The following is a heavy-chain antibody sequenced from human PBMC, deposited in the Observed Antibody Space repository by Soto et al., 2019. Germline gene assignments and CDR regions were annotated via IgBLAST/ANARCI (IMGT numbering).Heavy chain of an antibody. CDR1: GFTFSNYW. D-gene: IGHD3-3*01. CDR3: TRGPRFLEWLSRFDP. J-gene: IGHJ5*02. Sequence: AGGSLRLSCAASGFTFSNYWMTWVRQAPGKGLEWVANINQDGSDTYYVDSVKGRFTISRDNDKNSLYLQMNSLRAEDTAVYYCTRGPRFLEWLSRFDPWGQGTLVTVSS. V-gene: IGHV3-7*03. CDR2: INQDGSDT.